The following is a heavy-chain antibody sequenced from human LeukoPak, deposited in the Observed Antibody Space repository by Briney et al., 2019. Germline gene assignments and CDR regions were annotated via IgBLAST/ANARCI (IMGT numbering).Heavy chain of an antibody. CDR1: GFAFSNFA. CDR3: AKMMGQRLYDYCMDV. J-gene: IGHJ6*03. CDR2: MSGSGDGT. Sequence: SGGSLRRSCAASGFAFSNFAMSWVRQAPGKGLEWVSAMSGSGDGTYYADSVKGRFTISRDNSKNTLYLQMNSLRAEDTAVYYCAKMMGQRLYDYCMDVWGKGTTVTVSS. V-gene: IGHV3-23*01. D-gene: IGHD3-16*01.